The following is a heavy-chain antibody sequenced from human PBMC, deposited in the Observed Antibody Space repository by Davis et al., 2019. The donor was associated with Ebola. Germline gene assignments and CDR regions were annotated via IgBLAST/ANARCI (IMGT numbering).Heavy chain of an antibody. J-gene: IGHJ5*02. CDR2: MYYSGST. CDR3: ARDPSPLGWFDP. Sequence: PSETLSLTCTVSGGSISSTTHYWGWIRQPPGKGLEWIGSMYYSGSTYYNPSLKSRVTISVDTSKNQFSLKLSSVTAADTAVYYCARDPSPLGWFDPWGQGALVTVSS. V-gene: IGHV4-39*02. D-gene: IGHD3-16*01. CDR1: GGSISSTTHY.